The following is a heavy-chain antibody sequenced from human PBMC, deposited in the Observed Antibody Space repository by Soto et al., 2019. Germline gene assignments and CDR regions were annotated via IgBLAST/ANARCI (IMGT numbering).Heavy chain of an antibody. V-gene: IGHV3-30*18. Sequence: ESGGGVVQPGRSLRLSCAASGFTFSSYGMHWVRQAPGKGLEWVAVISYDGSNKYYADSVKGRFTISRDNSKNTLYLQMNSLRAEDTAVYYCAKEGITGTHYYYYGMDVWGQGTTVTVSS. CDR1: GFTFSSYG. D-gene: IGHD1-20*01. CDR2: ISYDGSNK. CDR3: AKEGITGTHYYYYGMDV. J-gene: IGHJ6*02.